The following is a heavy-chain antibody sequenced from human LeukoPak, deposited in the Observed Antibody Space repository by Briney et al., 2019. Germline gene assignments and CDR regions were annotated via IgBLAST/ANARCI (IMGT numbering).Heavy chain of an antibody. V-gene: IGHV3-53*01. CDR2: IDSGGNT. Sequence: AGGSLRLSCTASGFTFGDYAMSWVRQAPGKGLEWVSTIDSGGNTYYADSVKGRFTISRDNSKNTLYLQMNSLRAEDTAVYYCARVGYCSGGSCPWYFDLWGRGTLVTVSS. CDR3: ARVGYCSGGSCPWYFDL. CDR1: GFTFGDYA. J-gene: IGHJ2*01. D-gene: IGHD2-15*01.